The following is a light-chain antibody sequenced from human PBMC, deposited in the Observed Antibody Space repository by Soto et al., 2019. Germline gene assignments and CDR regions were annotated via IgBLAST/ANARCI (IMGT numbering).Light chain of an antibody. CDR1: QGISNY. J-gene: IGKJ5*01. Sequence: DIQLTQSPSFLSASVGDRVTITCRASQGISNYLAWYQQKPGKAPKLLIYAASTLQSGVPSRFSGSGSGTEFTLTISTVQPEDFATYYCQQLNTYPRITFGQGTRLKIK. CDR2: AAS. V-gene: IGKV1-9*01. CDR3: QQLNTYPRIT.